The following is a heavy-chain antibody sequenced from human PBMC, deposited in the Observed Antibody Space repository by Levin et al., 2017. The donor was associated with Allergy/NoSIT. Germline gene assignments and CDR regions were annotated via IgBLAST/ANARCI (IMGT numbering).Heavy chain of an antibody. Sequence: SLKIPCAASGFTFDDYAMHWVRQAPGKGLEWVSGISWNSGSIGYADSVKGRFTISRDNAKNPLYLQMNSLRTEDTALYYCARDNIGLPDAFDVWGQGTMVIVSS. J-gene: IGHJ3*01. CDR1: GFTFDDYA. V-gene: IGHV3-9*01. CDR3: ARDNIGLPDAFDV. D-gene: IGHD3-10*01. CDR2: ISWNSGSI.